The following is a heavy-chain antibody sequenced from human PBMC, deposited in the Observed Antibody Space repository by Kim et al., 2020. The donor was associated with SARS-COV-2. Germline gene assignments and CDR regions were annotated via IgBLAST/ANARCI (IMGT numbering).Heavy chain of an antibody. CDR1: GVSFSGSY. J-gene: IGHJ2*01. Sequence: SETLSLTCAVYGVSFSGSYWSWIRQPPGKGLEWIGEINHSGSTNYNPSLKSRVTISVDTSKNQFSLKLSSVTAADTAVYYCARAPGRGGDRPRYFYLWGR. D-gene: IGHD2-21*02. V-gene: IGHV4-34*01. CDR3: ARAPGRGGDRPRYFYL. CDR2: INHSGST.